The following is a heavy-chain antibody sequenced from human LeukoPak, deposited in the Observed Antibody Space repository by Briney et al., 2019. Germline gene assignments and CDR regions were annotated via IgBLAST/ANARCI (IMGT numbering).Heavy chain of an antibody. D-gene: IGHD6-13*01. V-gene: IGHV4-34*01. CDR3: VRVLDSNSWYPLDY. Sequence: SETLSLTCAVYGGSFSGHYWSWIRQPPGKGLESIGEINYSGSTNYNPSLKSRVTISVDTSKNQFSLRLSSVTAADTAVYYCVRVLDSNSWYPLDYWGQGTLVTVSS. J-gene: IGHJ4*02. CDR2: INYSGST. CDR1: GGSFSGHY.